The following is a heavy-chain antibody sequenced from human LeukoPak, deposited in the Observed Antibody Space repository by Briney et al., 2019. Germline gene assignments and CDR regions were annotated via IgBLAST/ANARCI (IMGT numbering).Heavy chain of an antibody. Sequence: ASVKVSCKASGYTFTSYAMHWVRQAPGQRLEWMGWINTGNGYTQYSQKFQGRVTFTRDTSANTAYMELSSLRSEDTAVYYCASVDYGDYWGQGTLVTVSS. CDR2: INTGNGYT. V-gene: IGHV1-3*04. D-gene: IGHD4-17*01. J-gene: IGHJ4*02. CDR3: ASVDYGDY. CDR1: GYTFTSYA.